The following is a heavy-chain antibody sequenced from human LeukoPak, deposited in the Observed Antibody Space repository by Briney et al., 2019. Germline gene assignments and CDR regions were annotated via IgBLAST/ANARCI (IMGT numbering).Heavy chain of an antibody. V-gene: IGHV3-48*02. CDR3: ARDRGGDYFDY. Sequence: GGSLRLSCAASGFTFSYYTMSWVRQAPGKGLEWVSYISSSSATIYYADSVKGRFTISRDNAKNSLYLQMSSLRDEDTAVYYCARDRGGDYFDYWGQGTLVTVSS. CDR1: GFTFSYYT. CDR2: ISSSSATI. J-gene: IGHJ4*02. D-gene: IGHD3-16*01.